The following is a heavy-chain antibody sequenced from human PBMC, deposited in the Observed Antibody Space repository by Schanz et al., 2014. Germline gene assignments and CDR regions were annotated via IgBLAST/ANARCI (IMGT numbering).Heavy chain of an antibody. CDR1: GYRFIGYH. V-gene: IGHV1-2*02. D-gene: IGHD3-3*01. Sequence: QVQLVQSGAEVKKPGASVKVSCTASGYRFIGYHMHWVRQAPGQGLEWMGWINPNSGDRNYAQKFQGRVTMTRDTTISTAYMELSRLRSDDTAVYYCARDDRFVEWSHLGSWGQGTPVTVSS. CDR2: INPNSGDR. J-gene: IGHJ5*02. CDR3: ARDDRFVEWSHLGS.